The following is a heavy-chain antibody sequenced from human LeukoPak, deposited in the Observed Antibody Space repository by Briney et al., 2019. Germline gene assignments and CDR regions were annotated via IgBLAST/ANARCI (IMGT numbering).Heavy chain of an antibody. D-gene: IGHD5-24*01. CDR1: GGSISSSSYY. V-gene: IGHV4-39*07. CDR3: ARGVVRWLQSRFYFDY. CDR2: IYYSGST. Sequence: KASETLSLTCTVSGGSISSSSYYWGWIRQPPGKGLEWIGSIYYSGSTYYNPSLKSRVTISVDTSKNQFSLKLSSVTAADTAVYYCARGVVRWLQSRFYFDYWGQGTLVTVSS. J-gene: IGHJ4*02.